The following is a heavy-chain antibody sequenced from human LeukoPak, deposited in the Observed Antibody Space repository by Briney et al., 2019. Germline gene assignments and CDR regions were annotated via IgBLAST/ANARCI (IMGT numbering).Heavy chain of an antibody. Sequence: SETLSLTCTVSGVSISSSTYYWGWIRQPPGMGPEYIASIDYSGSTYYNPSLKSRVTISVDTSKNQFSLKLSSVTAADTAVYYCARGSPYHFWGQGTLVTVSS. CDR3: ARGSPYHF. D-gene: IGHD2-2*01. J-gene: IGHJ4*02. V-gene: IGHV4-39*01. CDR2: IDYSGST. CDR1: GVSISSSTYY.